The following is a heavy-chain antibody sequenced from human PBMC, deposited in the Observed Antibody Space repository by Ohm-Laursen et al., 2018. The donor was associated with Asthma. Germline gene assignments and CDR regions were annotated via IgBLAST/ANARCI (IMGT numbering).Heavy chain of an antibody. D-gene: IGHD2-15*01. CDR3: GRKRGSCITSTCYSLDF. V-gene: IGHV1-69*13. Sequence: SVKVSCKASGYTFTSYDINWVRQAPGQGLEWMGGINSVFATTDYGQKFRGRVTITADESTATVYMELSSLRSDDTALYYCGRKRGSCITSTCYSLDFWGQGTLITVSS. CDR1: GYTFTSYD. CDR2: INSVFATT. J-gene: IGHJ4*02.